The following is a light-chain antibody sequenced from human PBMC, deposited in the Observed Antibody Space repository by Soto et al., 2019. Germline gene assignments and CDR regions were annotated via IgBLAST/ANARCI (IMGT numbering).Light chain of an antibody. CDR3: SSYTNSNSV. Sequence: QSVLTQPASVSGSPGQSITISCTGTRSDVGGYDYVSWYQQHPGKAPKLIIYDVSNRPSGVSNRFSGSKSDNSASLTISGLQAEDEADYYCSSYTNSNSVFGGGTKVTVL. V-gene: IGLV2-14*01. CDR2: DVS. CDR1: RSDVGGYDY. J-gene: IGLJ2*01.